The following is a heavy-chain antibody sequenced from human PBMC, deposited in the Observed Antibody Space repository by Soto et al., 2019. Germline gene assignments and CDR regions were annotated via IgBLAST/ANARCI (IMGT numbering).Heavy chain of an antibody. Sequence: GASLRLSCAASGFTFSSYAMSWVRQAPGKGLEWVSIISWDGGSTYYADSVKGRFNISRDNSNNSLYLKINSLRTEDTALYHCAKELRGSITMVRGSPGYGMDVWGQGTTVTVSS. CDR1: GFTFSSYA. D-gene: IGHD3-10*01. J-gene: IGHJ6*02. CDR2: ISWDGGST. CDR3: AKELRGSITMVRGSPGYGMDV. V-gene: IGHV3-43*01.